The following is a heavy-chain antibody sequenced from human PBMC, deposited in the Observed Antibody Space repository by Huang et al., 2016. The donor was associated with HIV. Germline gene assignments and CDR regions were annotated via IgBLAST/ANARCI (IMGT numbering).Heavy chain of an antibody. Sequence: QVRLEQWGEGVVKPSDTLSLTCAVYGASFTTYFCSWIRQSPVKGLHWIGWIKPGVPSNYNPCCQSRVMMLGDTPKNQFPWSLLDRTAADAAIYDCARLPTPSYYDTWSLSPVEEDFFYFNMDLWGQGTPVIVSS. CDR1: GASFTTYF. CDR3: ARLPTPSYYDTWSLSPVEEDFFYFNMDL. CDR2: IKPGVPS. D-gene: IGHD3-3*01. V-gene: IGHV4-34*02. J-gene: IGHJ6*03.